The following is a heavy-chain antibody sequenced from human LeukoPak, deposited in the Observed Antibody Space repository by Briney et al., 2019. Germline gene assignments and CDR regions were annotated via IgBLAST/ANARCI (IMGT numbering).Heavy chain of an antibody. V-gene: IGHV3-20*04. CDR2: INWSGSIT. CDR3: AREHIAVQEYFYDF. D-gene: IGHD6-19*01. Sequence: RPGGSLRLSCTGSGFKYDDYGMTWVRQVPGKGLEGVSGINWSGSITDYADSVRGRFTISRDNAKKSLYLQMDSLRAEDTAFYYCAREHIAVQEYFYDFWGQGTLVTVSS. J-gene: IGHJ4*02. CDR1: GFKYDDYG.